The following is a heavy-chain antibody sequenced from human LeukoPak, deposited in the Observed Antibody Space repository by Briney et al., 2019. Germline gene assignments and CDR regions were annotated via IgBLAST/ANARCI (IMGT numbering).Heavy chain of an antibody. J-gene: IGHJ4*02. CDR3: ASSGNYYPYFDY. CDR1: GFTVSSNY. D-gene: IGHD1-26*01. V-gene: IGHV3-66*01. Sequence: PGGALRLSCAASGFTVSSNYMSWVRQAPGKGLEWVSIIYGGGSTYYAESVNGRFPISRDSSKNTLYLQMNSLRAEDTAVYFCASSGNYYPYFDYWGQGTLVTVSS. CDR2: IYGGGST.